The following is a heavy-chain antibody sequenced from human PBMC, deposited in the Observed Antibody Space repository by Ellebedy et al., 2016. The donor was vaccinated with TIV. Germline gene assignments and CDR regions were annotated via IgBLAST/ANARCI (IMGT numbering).Heavy chain of an antibody. D-gene: IGHD1-14*01. V-gene: IGHV6-1*01. CDR3: ARTGITLFDP. J-gene: IGHJ5*02. CDR2: TYYRSKWYN. CDR1: GDSVSSNSVT. Sequence: SQTLSLPCAISGDSVSSNSVTWNWIRQSPSRGLEWLGRTYYRSKWYNDYAVAVKSRLTIRPETSKNQFSLLLNSVTPEDTAIYYCARTGITLFDPWGQGTLVTVSS.